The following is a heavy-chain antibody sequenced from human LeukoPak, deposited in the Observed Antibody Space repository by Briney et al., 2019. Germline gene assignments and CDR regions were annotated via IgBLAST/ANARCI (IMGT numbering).Heavy chain of an antibody. CDR2: ISSSSSTI. D-gene: IGHD6-13*01. CDR3: VRDKFSSSSNA. V-gene: IGHV3-48*01. J-gene: IGHJ5*02. CDR1: GFTFSSYS. Sequence: GGSLRLSCAASGFTFSSYSMNWVRQAPGKGLEWVSYISSSSSTIYYPDSVRGRFTISRDNAKDSLYLQLNSLRAEDTAVYYCVRDKFSSSSNAWGQGTLVTASS.